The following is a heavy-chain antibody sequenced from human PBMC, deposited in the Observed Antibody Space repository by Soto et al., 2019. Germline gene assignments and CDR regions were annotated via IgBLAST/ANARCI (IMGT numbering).Heavy chain of an antibody. Sequence: SETLSLTCAVSGYTISSGYYWGWIRQPPGKGEEGIGSIYNSGSTYYNESVKSRVTISIDTSKNKLYLKMSCLRAADTAVYYCAWAGWELPFYCYGMDVWGQGTTVTVSS. V-gene: IGHV4-38-2*01. CDR1: GYTISSGYY. D-gene: IGHD1-26*01. CDR2: IYNSGST. J-gene: IGHJ6*02. CDR3: AWAGWELPFYCYGMDV.